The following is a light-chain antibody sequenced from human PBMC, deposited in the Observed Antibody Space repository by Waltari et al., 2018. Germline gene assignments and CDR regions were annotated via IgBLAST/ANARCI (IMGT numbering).Light chain of an antibody. CDR1: SSDVGSYNL. CDR2: EGS. Sequence: QSALTQPASVSGSPGQSITISCTGTSSDVGSYNLVSWYQQHPGKAPKLMIYEGSKRPSGVCKRVAGAKSGNTASLPISGLQAEDEADYYCCSYAGSSTYVVFGGGTKLTVL. J-gene: IGLJ2*01. V-gene: IGLV2-23*01. CDR3: CSYAGSSTYVV.